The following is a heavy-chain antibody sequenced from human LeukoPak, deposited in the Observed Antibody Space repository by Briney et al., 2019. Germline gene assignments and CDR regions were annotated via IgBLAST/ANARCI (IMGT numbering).Heavy chain of an antibody. CDR1: GFTFSSYA. D-gene: IGHD5-18*01. CDR3: ARDLRYSYGYYFDY. CDR2: ISGSGGST. J-gene: IGHJ4*02. Sequence: GGSLRLSCAASGFTFSSYAMSWVRQAPGKGLEWVSAISGSGGSTYYADSVRGRFTISRDNSKNTLYLQMNSLRAEDTAVYYCARDLRYSYGYYFDYWGQGTLVTVSS. V-gene: IGHV3-23*01.